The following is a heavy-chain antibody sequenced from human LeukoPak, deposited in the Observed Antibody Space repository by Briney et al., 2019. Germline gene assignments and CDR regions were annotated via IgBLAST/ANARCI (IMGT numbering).Heavy chain of an antibody. Sequence: SDPLSLICTVSGGSISFDYWSWLREPPGKGLEWCGYIYYSGNTNYNPALKSRVTISVDTSKHQFYLKLSSVTAADTAVYYCARDSGYGSGIAFYYYGMDVWGQGTTVTVSS. CDR3: ARDSGYGSGIAFYYYGMDV. V-gene: IGHV4-59*01. CDR2: IYYSGNT. D-gene: IGHD3-10*01. J-gene: IGHJ6*02. CDR1: GGSISFDY.